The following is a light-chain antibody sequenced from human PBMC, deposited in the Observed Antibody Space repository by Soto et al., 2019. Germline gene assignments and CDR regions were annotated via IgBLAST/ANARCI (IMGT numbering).Light chain of an antibody. CDR1: SSDDGNYNY. J-gene: IGLJ2*01. CDR2: EVS. Sequence: QSALTQPASVSGSPGQSSTISCTGTSSDDGNYNYVSWYQQHPGKAPKLIIYEVSNRPSGVSDRFSASKSGNTASLTISGLQAEDEADYYCNSYTTSTTLVFGGGTKLTVL. CDR3: NSYTTSTTLV. V-gene: IGLV2-14*01.